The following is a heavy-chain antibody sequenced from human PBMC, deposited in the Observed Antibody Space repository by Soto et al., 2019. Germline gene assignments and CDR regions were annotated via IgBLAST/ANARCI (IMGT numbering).Heavy chain of an antibody. J-gene: IGHJ6*02. CDR3: ARDQRLAAGTYYYYYGMDV. V-gene: IGHV3-53*01. CDR1: GFTVSSNY. Sequence: RLSCAASGFTVSSNYMSWVRQAPGKGLEWVSVIYSGGSTYYADSVKGRFTISRDNSKNTLYLQMNSLRAEDTAVYYCARDQRLAAGTYYYYYGMDVWGQGTTVTV. D-gene: IGHD6-13*01. CDR2: IYSGGST.